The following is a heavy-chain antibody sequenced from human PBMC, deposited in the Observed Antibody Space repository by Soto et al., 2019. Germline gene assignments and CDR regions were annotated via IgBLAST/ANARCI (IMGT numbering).Heavy chain of an antibody. J-gene: IGHJ4*02. V-gene: IGHV4-39*01. CDR3: ARQWKLEVTGKPSDY. D-gene: IGHD5-18*01. CDR2: IYYSGST. CDR1: GGSISGSSYY. Sequence: KPSETLSLTCTVSGGSISGSSYYWGWIRQPPGKGLEWIGSIYYSGSTYYNPSLKSRVTISVDTSKNQFSLKLSSVTAADPAVYYCARQWKLEVTGKPSDYWGQGTLVTVSS.